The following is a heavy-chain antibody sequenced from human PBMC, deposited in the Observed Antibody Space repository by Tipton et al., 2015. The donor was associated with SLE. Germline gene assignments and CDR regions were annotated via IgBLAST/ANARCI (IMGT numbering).Heavy chain of an antibody. CDR3: ARGISGNYYTAFDI. Sequence: TLSLTCTVSGGSISSYYWSWIRQPPGKGLEWIGYIYYSGSTNYNPSLKSRVTISVDTSKNQFSLKLSSVTAADTAVYYCARGISGNYYTAFDIWGQGTMVTVSS. D-gene: IGHD1-26*01. CDR1: GGSISSYY. J-gene: IGHJ3*02. V-gene: IGHV4-59*12. CDR2: IYYSGST.